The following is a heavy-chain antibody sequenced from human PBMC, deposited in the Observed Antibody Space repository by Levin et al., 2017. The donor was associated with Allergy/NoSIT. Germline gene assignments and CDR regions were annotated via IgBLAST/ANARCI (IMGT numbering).Heavy chain of an antibody. D-gene: IGHD6-19*01. CDR1: GFTFSSYA. Sequence: LGESLKISCAVSGFTFSSYAMSWVRQAPGKGLEWVSGINSGGDSTYYADSVKGRFTISRDNSKNTLYLQMNSLRAEDTAVYSCAKNSYNSAWYPLDFWGLGTLVTVSS. CDR3: AKNSYNSAWYPLDF. J-gene: IGHJ4*02. V-gene: IGHV3-23*01. CDR2: INSGGDST.